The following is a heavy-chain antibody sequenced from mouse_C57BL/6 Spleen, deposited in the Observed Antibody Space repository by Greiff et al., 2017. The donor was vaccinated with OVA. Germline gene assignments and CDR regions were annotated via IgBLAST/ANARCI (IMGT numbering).Heavy chain of an antibody. V-gene: IGHV5-12*01. CDR3: ARHEDDYYGSSGFAY. CDR1: GFTFSDYY. J-gene: IGHJ3*01. D-gene: IGHD1-1*01. CDR2: ISNGGGST. Sequence: EVQGVESGGGLVQPGGSLKLSCAASGFTFSDYYMYWVRQTPEKRLEWVAYISNGGGSTYYPDTVKGRFTISRDNAKNTLYLQMSRLKSEDTAMYYCARHEDDYYGSSGFAYWGQGTLVTVSA.